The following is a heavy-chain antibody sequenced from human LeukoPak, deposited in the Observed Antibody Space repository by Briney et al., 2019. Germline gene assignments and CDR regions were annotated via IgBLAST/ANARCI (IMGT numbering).Heavy chain of an antibody. Sequence: PGGSLRLSCAASGFIFSTSDMHWDRQTPGGGLEWVAGIGPIDNTYYPGSVQGRFTISRENAKNSLYLQMNSLTAEDTAIYYCAREVPDSLTAGWYFDLWGRGTLVTVSS. CDR2: IGPIDNT. CDR3: AREVPDSLTAGWYFDL. J-gene: IGHJ2*01. CDR1: GFIFSTSD. V-gene: IGHV3-13*01. D-gene: IGHD3/OR15-3a*01.